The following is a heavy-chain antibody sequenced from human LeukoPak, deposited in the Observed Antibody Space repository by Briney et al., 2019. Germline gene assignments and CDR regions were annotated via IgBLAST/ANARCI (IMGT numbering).Heavy chain of an antibody. V-gene: IGHV4-4*09. CDR3: ARIYYDFWSPYYYYMDV. CDR1: GGSISSYY. Sequence: SETLSLTCTVSGGSISSYYWSWIRQPPGKGLEWIGYIYTSGSTNYNPSLKSRVTISVDTSKNQFSPKLSSVTAADTAVYYCARIYYDFWSPYYYYMDVWGKGTTVTVSS. D-gene: IGHD3-3*01. CDR2: IYTSGST. J-gene: IGHJ6*03.